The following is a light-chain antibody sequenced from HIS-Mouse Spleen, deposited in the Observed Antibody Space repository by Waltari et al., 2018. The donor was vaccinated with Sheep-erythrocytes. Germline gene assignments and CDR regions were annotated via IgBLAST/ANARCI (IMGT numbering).Light chain of an antibody. CDR1: SSDVGGYNY. CDR3: CSYAGSYTFWV. CDR2: DVS. Sequence: QSALTQPRSVSGSPGQSVTISCTGTSSDVGGYNYVSWYQQHPGKAPKLMIYDVSKRPSGVPERFSGSKAGNTASLTSSGLQAEDEADYYCCSYAGSYTFWVFGGGTKLTVL. V-gene: IGLV2-11*01. J-gene: IGLJ3*02.